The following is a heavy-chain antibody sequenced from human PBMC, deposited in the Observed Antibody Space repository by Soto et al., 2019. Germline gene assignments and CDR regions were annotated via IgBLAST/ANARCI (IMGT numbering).Heavy chain of an antibody. CDR2: IYYSGST. D-gene: IGHD2-15*01. CDR3: ASLGKGYCSGGSCYHIPPQAHFDY. CDR1: GGSISSSSYY. J-gene: IGHJ4*02. V-gene: IGHV4-39*01. Sequence: QLQLQESGPGLVKPSETLSLTCTVSGGSISSSSYYWGWIRQPPGKGLEWIGSIYYSGSTYYNPSLKRRAPIPVDTSKHQFSLELSSVTAADTAVYYWASLGKGYCSGGSCYHIPPQAHFDYWGQGTLVTVSS.